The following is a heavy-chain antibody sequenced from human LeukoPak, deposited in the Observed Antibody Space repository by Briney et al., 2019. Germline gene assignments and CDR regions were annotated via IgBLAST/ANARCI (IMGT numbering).Heavy chain of an antibody. Sequence: GSLRLSCAASGFTFSTYAMSWVRQAPGKGLEWVSAISNRGSSTYYADYVKGRFTISRDSSKNTVYLQMNSLRADDTAVYYCAKGSSPSRPYYFDNWGQGTLVTVSS. V-gene: IGHV3-23*01. D-gene: IGHD3-10*01. CDR2: ISNRGSST. CDR1: GFTFSTYA. J-gene: IGHJ4*02. CDR3: AKGSSPSRPYYFDN.